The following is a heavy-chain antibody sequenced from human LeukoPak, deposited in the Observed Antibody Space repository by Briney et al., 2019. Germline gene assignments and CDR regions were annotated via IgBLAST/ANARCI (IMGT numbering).Heavy chain of an antibody. Sequence: SQTLSLTCTVSGGSISDGGYYWSWIRQHPGKGLEWIGYIYDSGTTYYSPALQSRVTISVDTSDNKFSLKLKSLTAADTAVYCCARGGDRRGFDYWGQGTLVTVSS. D-gene: IGHD1-14*01. V-gene: IGHV4-31*03. CDR1: GGSISDGGYY. J-gene: IGHJ4*02. CDR2: IYDSGTT. CDR3: ARGGDRRGFDY.